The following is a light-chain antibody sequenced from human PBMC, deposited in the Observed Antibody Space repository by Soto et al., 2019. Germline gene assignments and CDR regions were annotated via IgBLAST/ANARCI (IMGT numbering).Light chain of an antibody. V-gene: IGLV1-40*01. Sequence: QTVVTQPPSVSGAPGQGVTISCTGSSSNIGAGSDVHWYQQFPGTAPKLLIYANNNRPSGVPDRLSGSKSGTSASLAITGLQAEDEADYYCQSFDISLNGWVFGGGTKLTVL. CDR3: QSFDISLNGWV. J-gene: IGLJ3*02. CDR1: SSNIGAGSD. CDR2: ANN.